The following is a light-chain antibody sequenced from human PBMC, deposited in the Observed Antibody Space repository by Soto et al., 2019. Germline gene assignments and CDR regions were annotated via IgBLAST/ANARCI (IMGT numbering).Light chain of an antibody. J-gene: IGLJ2*01. CDR2: EVN. CDR3: SSYAGSSL. CDR1: SSDVSNYNY. Sequence: QSALTQPPSASGSPGQSVTISCTGTSSDVSNYNYVSWYQQHPGKAPKVIIYEVNKRPSGVPDRFSGSKSGNTASLTVSGLQAEDEADYYCSSYAGSSLFGGGTKLTVL. V-gene: IGLV2-8*01.